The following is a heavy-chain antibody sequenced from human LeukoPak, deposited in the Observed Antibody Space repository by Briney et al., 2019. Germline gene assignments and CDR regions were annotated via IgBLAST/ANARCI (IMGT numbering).Heavy chain of an antibody. Sequence: GASVKVSCKASGYTFTGYYMHWVRQAPGQGLEWMGWINPNSGGTNYAQKVKGRVTITRDTSISTAYMELNRLGSDDTAVYYCAREWFGEFPIDYWGQGTLVTVSS. CDR1: GYTFTGYY. V-gene: IGHV1-2*02. J-gene: IGHJ4*02. D-gene: IGHD3-10*01. CDR2: INPNSGGT. CDR3: AREWFGEFPIDY.